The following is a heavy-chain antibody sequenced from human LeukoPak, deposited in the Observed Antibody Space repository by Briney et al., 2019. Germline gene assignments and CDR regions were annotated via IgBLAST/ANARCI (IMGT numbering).Heavy chain of an antibody. CDR1: GFTFSDYG. J-gene: IGHJ4*02. CDR2: IRYDGSYQ. D-gene: IGHD6-19*01. CDR3: AGISVAGLY. V-gene: IGHV3-30*02. Sequence: GGSLRLSCAASGFTFSDYGMHWVRQAPGKGLEWVAFIRYDGSYQTYADSVKGRFTVSRDNSKNTLYLQMNSLRYEDTAVYYCAGISVAGLYWGQGTLVTVSS.